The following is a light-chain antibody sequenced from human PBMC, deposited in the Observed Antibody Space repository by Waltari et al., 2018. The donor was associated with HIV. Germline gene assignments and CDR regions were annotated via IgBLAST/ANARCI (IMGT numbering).Light chain of an antibody. CDR1: TSNNRGHP. Sequence: QSVLTQPPSVSGAPGPRVTIPCPGSTSNNRGHPVHWFRQRPGAAPKLLIYDDDVRPSGVSDRFSGSKSDTSASLAIAGLQAEDEADYYCQSYDDTVSLEVFGGGTRLTVL. CDR2: DDD. V-gene: IGLV1-40*01. J-gene: IGLJ2*01. CDR3: QSYDDTVSLEV.